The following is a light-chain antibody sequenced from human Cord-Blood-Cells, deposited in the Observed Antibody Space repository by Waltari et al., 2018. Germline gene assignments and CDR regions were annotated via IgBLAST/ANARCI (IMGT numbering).Light chain of an antibody. CDR1: SSDVGGYNY. CDR3: SSYTSSSTVV. J-gene: IGLJ2*01. Sequence: QSALTQPASVSGSPGQSITISCTGTSSDVGGYNYVSWYQQHPGKAPKLMIYEVSNRPSGVFNRFSGFKSGHTASLTISGLQAEDEADYYCSSYTSSSTVVFGGGTKLTVL. CDR2: EVS. V-gene: IGLV2-14*01.